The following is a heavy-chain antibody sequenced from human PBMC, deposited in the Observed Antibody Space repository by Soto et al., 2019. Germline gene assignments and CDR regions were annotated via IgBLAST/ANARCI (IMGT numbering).Heavy chain of an antibody. CDR1: GFTFNSYW. J-gene: IGHJ6*02. CDR2: IDNDGSIT. D-gene: IGHD3-10*01. V-gene: IGHV3-74*01. CDR3: ARRGEGSYGLDV. Sequence: EVDLVESGGGLVQPGGSLRLSCAASGFTFNSYWMHWVRQAPGKGLVWVSRIDNDGSITNYANSVKGRFTISRDNAKNTLYLQMNSLRAEDTAVYFCARRGEGSYGLDVWGQGTTVTVSS.